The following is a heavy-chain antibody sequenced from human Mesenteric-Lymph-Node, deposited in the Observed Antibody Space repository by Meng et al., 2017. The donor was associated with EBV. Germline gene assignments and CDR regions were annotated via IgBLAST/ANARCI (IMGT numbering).Heavy chain of an antibody. CDR1: GGSFSCYY. J-gene: IGHJ4*02. D-gene: IGHD3-10*01. CDR3: ARGYGSGHL. Sequence: QFQLPQWGTGLVKPSGTLYLPCAVYGGSFSCYYWSWIRQPPGKGLEWIGEINHSGSTNYNPSLKSRVTISVDTSKNQFSLKLSSVTAADTAVYYCARGYGSGHLWGQGTLVTVSS. V-gene: IGHV4-34*01. CDR2: INHSGST.